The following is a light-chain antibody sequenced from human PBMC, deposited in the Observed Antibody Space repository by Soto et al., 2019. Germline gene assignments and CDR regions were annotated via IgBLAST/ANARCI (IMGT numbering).Light chain of an antibody. CDR3: QSYDSRTVV. V-gene: IGLV6-57*04. Sequence: NFMLTQPHSVSESPGKTVTISCTRSSGSIASNYVQWYQQRPGSAPTTVIYEGNQRPSGVPDRFSGSTGGSSNSASLTISGLQTEDEADYYCQSYDSRTVVFGGGTQLTVL. J-gene: IGLJ2*01. CDR2: EGN. CDR1: SGSIASNY.